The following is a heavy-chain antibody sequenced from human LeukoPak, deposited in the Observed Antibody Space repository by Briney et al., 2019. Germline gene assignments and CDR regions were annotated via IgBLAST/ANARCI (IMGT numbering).Heavy chain of an antibody. CDR3: ARVPARYYDSSGLDY. V-gene: IGHV3-30-3*01. D-gene: IGHD3-22*01. CDR1: GYTFSSYA. Sequence: GGSLRLSCAASGYTFSSYAMHWVRQAPGKGLEWVAVISYDGSNKYYADSVKGRFTISRDNSKNTLYLQMNSLRAEDTAVYYCARVPARYYDSSGLDYWGQGTLVTVS. J-gene: IGHJ4*02. CDR2: ISYDGSNK.